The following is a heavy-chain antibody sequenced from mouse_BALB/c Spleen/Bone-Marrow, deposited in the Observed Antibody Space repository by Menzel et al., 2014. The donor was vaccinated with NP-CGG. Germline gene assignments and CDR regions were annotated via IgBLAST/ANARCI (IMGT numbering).Heavy chain of an antibody. V-gene: IGHV14-3*02. CDR3: ASYYRYSFDY. J-gene: IGHJ2*01. D-gene: IGHD2-14*01. Sequence: VQLQQSGAELVKPGASVKLSCTGSGFNIKDTYMHWVKRRPEQGLEWIGRIDPANDNTKYDPKFQGKATITADTSSNTAYLQLSSLTSEDTAVYYCASYYRYSFDYWGQGTTLTVSS. CDR2: IDPANDNT. CDR1: GFNIKDTY.